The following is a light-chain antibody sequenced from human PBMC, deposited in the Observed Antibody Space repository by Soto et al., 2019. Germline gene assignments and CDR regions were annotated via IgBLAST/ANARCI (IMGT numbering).Light chain of an antibody. Sequence: EIVMMPSPATLSVAPGQSVTLSCRASQLFSSNLAWYQHKPGQAPRLLIYGVSTRDTGVPDRFSGSASGTEFTLTISSLQSEDFAVYYCQQYNNWPRTSGQGTRLEIK. CDR2: GVS. CDR3: QQYNNWPRT. J-gene: IGKJ5*01. V-gene: IGKV3-15*01. CDR1: QLFSSN.